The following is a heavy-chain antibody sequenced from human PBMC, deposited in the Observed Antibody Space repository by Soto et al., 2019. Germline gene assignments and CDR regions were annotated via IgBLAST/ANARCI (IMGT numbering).Heavy chain of an antibody. CDR2: ISSSSSYI. Sequence: VHLVQSGTEVKEPGASVRLSCRPSGYTFSSYSMNWVRQAPGKGLEWVSSISSSSSYIYYADSVKGRFTISRDNAKNSLYLQMNSLRAEDTAVYYCAREMSCGGGCYSTYYFDYWGQGTLVTVSS. D-gene: IGHD2-21*02. V-gene: IGHV3-21*01. CDR1: GYTFSSYS. J-gene: IGHJ4*02. CDR3: AREMSCGGGCYSTYYFDY.